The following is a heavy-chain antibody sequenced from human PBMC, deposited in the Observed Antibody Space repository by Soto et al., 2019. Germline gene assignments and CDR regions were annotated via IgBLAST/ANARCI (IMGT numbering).Heavy chain of an antibody. J-gene: IGHJ6*02. V-gene: IGHV1-18*04. CDR2: ISAYNGNT. CDR3: ASGIVGATLLWVYGMDV. CDR1: GYAFTSYC. D-gene: IGHD1-26*01. Sequence: ASVTVSWKASGYAFTSYCISWVRQAPGEGLEWMGWISAYNGNTNYAQKLQGRVAMTTDTSTSTAYMELRSLRSDDTAVYYCASGIVGATLLWVYGMDVWGQGTTVTVSS.